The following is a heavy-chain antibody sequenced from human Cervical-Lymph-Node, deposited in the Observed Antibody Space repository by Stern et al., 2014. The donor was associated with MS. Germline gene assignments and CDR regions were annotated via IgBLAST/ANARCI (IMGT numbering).Heavy chain of an antibody. Sequence: MQLVESGAEVKKPGSSVNVSCKASGGTFSSSYAITWMRQAPGQGLAWMGRLIPILGLPNYAQKFQGRVTITADTSTSTAYMELSSLRSEDTAVYYCARGVVSNRAAATQHNLFDPWGQGTLVTVSS. CDR2: LIPILGLP. CDR3: ARGVVSNRAAATQHNLFDP. CDR1: GGTFSSSYA. J-gene: IGHJ5*02. V-gene: IGHV1-69*09. D-gene: IGHD2-15*01.